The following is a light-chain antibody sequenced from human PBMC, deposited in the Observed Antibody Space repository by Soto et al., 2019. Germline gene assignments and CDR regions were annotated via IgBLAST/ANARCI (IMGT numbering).Light chain of an antibody. V-gene: IGLV1-51*01. J-gene: IGLJ1*01. CDR1: SSNIGGNS. Sequence: QSVLTQPPSVSAAPGQKVTISCSGSSSNIGGNSVSWYQQLPGTAPKLLIYDDNKRPSGIPDRFSGCTSGTSATLGITGFQTGDEADYYCGSWDSSLSAYVLRTGTTVNVL. CDR2: DDN. CDR3: GSWDSSLSAYV.